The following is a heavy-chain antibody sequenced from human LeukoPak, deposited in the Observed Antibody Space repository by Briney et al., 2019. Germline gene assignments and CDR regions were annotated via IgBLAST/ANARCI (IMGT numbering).Heavy chain of an antibody. J-gene: IGHJ4*01. V-gene: IGHV3-30*03. Sequence: GGSLRHSCAASGFTFSTYGMHWVRQAPGKGLEWVAVISYDGNDRYYADSIKDRFTISRDISKNTLYLQMNSLRTEDTAVYYCARDLAMGALDFDCWGQGTLVTVSS. CDR1: GFTFSTYG. CDR3: ARDLAMGALDFDC. CDR2: ISYDGNDR. D-gene: IGHD3-16*01.